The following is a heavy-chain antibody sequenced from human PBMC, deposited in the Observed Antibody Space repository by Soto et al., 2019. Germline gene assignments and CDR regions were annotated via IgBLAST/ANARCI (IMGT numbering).Heavy chain of an antibody. CDR3: ARDFFRGALRGSYYDSSGYYRAETTNYDY. J-gene: IGHJ4*02. CDR1: VGSISSSSYY. CDR2: IYYSGST. Sequence: SETLSLTCTVCVGSISSSSYYWAWIRQPPGKGLERIESIYYSGSTYYNPSLKSRVTISVDTSKNQFSLKLSSVTAADTAVYYCARDFFRGALRGSYYDSSGYYRAETTNYDYWGQGTLVTVSS. V-gene: IGHV4-39*02. D-gene: IGHD3-22*01.